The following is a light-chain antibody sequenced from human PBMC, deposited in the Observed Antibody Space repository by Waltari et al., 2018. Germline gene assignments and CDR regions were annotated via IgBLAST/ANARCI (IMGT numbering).Light chain of an antibody. CDR1: SSDVGGYNY. CDR3: SSYTSSSTLDYV. V-gene: IGLV2-14*01. Sequence: QSALTQPASVSGSPGQSITISCTGTSSDVGGYNYVSWYQQHPGKAPKLMIYEVSNRPSGVSNRCSGSKSGNTAPLTISGLQAEDEADYYCSSYTSSSTLDYVFGTGTKVTVL. J-gene: IGLJ1*01. CDR2: EVS.